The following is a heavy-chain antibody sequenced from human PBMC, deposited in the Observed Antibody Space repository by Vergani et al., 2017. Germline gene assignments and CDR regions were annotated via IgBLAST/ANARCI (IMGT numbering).Heavy chain of an antibody. J-gene: IGHJ6*02. CDR1: GGSISSYY. CDR2: IYYSGST. D-gene: IGHD6-13*01. Sequence: QVQLQESGPGLVKPSETLSLTCTVSGGSISSYYWSWIRQPPGKGLEWIGYIYYSGSTNYNPSLKSRVTISVDTSKNQFSLKLNSVTAADTAVYYCARGSSSSWYLGYYYYGMDVWGQGTMVTVSS. V-gene: IGHV4-59*01. CDR3: ARGSSSSWYLGYYYYGMDV.